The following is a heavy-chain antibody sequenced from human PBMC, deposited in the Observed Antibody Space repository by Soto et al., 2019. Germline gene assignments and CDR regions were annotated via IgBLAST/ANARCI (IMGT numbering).Heavy chain of an antibody. V-gene: IGHV1-69*06. CDR1: GYTFTAYG. Sequence: WASVKVSCKTSGYTFTAYGISWVRQAPGQGLEWMGGVIPIFGTANYAQKFQGRVTITADKSTSTAYMELSSLRSEDTAVYYCAREGFVVVPAAMDYYYYYGRDVWGQGTTVTVSS. CDR3: AREGFVVVPAAMDYYYYYGRDV. D-gene: IGHD2-2*01. J-gene: IGHJ6*02. CDR2: VIPIFGTA.